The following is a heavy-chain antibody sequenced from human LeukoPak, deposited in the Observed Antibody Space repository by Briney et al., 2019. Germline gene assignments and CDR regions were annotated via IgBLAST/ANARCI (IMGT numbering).Heavy chain of an antibody. CDR1: GFTFSSYS. D-gene: IGHD4-11*01. V-gene: IGHV3-21*01. J-gene: IGHJ6*03. CDR2: ISSSSSYI. CDR3: ARVPYRSTWYYYYYYMDV. Sequence: GGSLRLSCAASGFTFSSYSMNWVRQAPGKGLEWVSSISSSSSYIYYADSVKGRFTISRDNAKNSLYLQMNSLRAEDTAVYYCARVPYRSTWYYYYYYMDVWGKGTTVTVSS.